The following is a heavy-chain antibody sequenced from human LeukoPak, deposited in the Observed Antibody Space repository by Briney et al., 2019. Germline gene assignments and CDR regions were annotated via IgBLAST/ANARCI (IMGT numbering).Heavy chain of an antibody. CDR3: ATTPQGPAEPFDP. J-gene: IGHJ5*02. Sequence: PGGSLRLSCAASGFTFSSYWMHWVRQAPGKGLVWVSRINSDGSSTSYADSVKGRFTISRDNAKNTLYLQMNSLRAEDTAVYYCATTPQGPAEPFDPWGQGTLVTVSS. CDR1: GFTFSSYW. CDR2: INSDGSST. D-gene: IGHD2-2*01. V-gene: IGHV3-74*01.